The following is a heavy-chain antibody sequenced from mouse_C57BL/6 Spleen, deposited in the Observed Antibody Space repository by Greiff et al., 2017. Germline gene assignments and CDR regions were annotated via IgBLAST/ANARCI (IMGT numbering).Heavy chain of an antibody. Sequence: QVHVKQPGTELVKPGASVKLSCKASGYTFTSYWMHWVKQRPGQGLEWIGNINPSNGGTNYNEKFKSKATLTVDKSSSTAYMQLSSLTSADSAVYYCARRFYDYDGYFDVWGTGTTVTVAS. CDR3: ARRFYDYDGYFDV. D-gene: IGHD2-4*01. CDR2: INPSNGGT. V-gene: IGHV1-53*01. J-gene: IGHJ1*03. CDR1: GYTFTSYW.